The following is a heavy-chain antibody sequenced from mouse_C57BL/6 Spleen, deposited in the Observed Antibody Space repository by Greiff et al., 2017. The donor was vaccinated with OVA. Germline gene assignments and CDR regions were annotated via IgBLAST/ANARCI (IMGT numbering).Heavy chain of an antibody. CDR1: GYTFPSYW. V-gene: IGHV1-55*01. J-gene: IGHJ2*01. Sequence: VQLQQPGAELVKPGASVKMSCKASGYTFPSYWLTWVKQRPGQGLEWIGDIYPGSGSTNYNEKFKSKATLTVDTSSSTAYMQLSSRTSEDSAVYYCAKDYGSSHYFDYWGQGTTLTVSS. D-gene: IGHD1-1*01. CDR2: IYPGSGST. CDR3: AKDYGSSHYFDY.